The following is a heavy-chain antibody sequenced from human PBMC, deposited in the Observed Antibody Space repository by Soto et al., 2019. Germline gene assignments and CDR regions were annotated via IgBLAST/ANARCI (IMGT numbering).Heavy chain of an antibody. CDR1: GVSIHNSHSF. CDR2: VYYSGGA. V-gene: IGHV4-39*01. D-gene: IGHD2-15*01. CDR3: GRVVEGATRHTDFDS. J-gene: IGHJ5*01. Sequence: PSETLSLTCAVSGVSIHNSHSFWGWIRQPPGTGLEFIGSVYYSGGANYNPSLKSRVTVSIDTSNNQFSLRVNSVTAADTAVYYCGRVVEGATRHTDFDSWGQGILVTVSS.